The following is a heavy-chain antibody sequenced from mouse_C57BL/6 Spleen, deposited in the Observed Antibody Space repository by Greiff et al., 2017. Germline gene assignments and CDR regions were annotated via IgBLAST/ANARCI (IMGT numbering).Heavy chain of an antibody. CDR2: INYDGSST. CDR3: ARGGYSKDWYFDV. J-gene: IGHJ1*03. V-gene: IGHV5-16*01. CDR1: GFTFSDYY. Sequence: EVMLVESEGGLVQPGSSMKLSCTASGFTFSDYYMAWVRQVPEKGLEWVANINYDGSSTYYLDSLKSRFIISRDNAKNILYLQMSSLKSEDTATYYCARGGYSKDWYFDVWGTGTTVTVSS. D-gene: IGHD2-5*01.